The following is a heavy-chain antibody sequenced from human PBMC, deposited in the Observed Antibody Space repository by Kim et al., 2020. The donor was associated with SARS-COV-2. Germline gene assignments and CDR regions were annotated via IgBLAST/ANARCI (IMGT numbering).Heavy chain of an antibody. V-gene: IGHV3-30*18. D-gene: IGHD5-12*01. CDR1: GFTFSSYS. J-gene: IGHJ4*02. CDR3: AKDRVGGYSGYFDY. CDR2: ISYDGSNK. Sequence: GGSLRLSCAASGFTFSSYSMNWVRQAPGKGLEWVAVISYDGSNKYYADSVKGRFTISRDNSKNTLYLQMNSLRAEDTAVYYCAKDRVGGYSGYFDYWGQG.